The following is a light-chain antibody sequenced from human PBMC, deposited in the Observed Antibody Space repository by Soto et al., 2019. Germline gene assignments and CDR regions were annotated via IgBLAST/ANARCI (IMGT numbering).Light chain of an antibody. CDR1: QSVSSY. CDR2: DAS. CDR3: QQRNSWPLT. J-gene: IGKJ4*01. Sequence: EIVLTQSPATLSLSPGERATLSCRASQSVSSYLAWYQQKPGQAPRLLIYDASNRATGIPARFSGSGSGTHFALTFRSLEPEDFAVYYCQQRNSWPLTFGGGTKV. V-gene: IGKV3-11*01.